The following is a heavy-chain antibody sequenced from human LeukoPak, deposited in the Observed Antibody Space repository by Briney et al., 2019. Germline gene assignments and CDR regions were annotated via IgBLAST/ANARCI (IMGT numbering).Heavy chain of an antibody. CDR1: GFTFSSYA. CDR3: AKDWRDRGDFHAFDI. Sequence: GGSLRLSCAASGFTFSSYAMSWVRQAPGKGLEWVSSISDSGSNTYYADSVKGRFSISRDNSRNTLYLQMNGQRAEDTDVYYCAKDWRDRGDFHAFDIWGQGTMVTVSS. V-gene: IGHV3-23*01. CDR2: ISDSGSNT. D-gene: IGHD4-17*01. J-gene: IGHJ3*02.